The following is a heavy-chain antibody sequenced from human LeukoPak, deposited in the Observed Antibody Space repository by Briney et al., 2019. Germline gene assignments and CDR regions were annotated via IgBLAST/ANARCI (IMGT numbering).Heavy chain of an antibody. Sequence: SVKVSCKASGGTFSSYAISWVRQAPGQGLEWMGRIIPILGIANYAQKFQGRVTITADKSTSTAYMDLSSLRSEDTAVYYCARSHSSGDDAFDIWGQGTMVTVSS. CDR1: GGTFSSYA. V-gene: IGHV1-69*04. CDR3: ARSHSSGDDAFDI. D-gene: IGHD6-25*01. J-gene: IGHJ3*02. CDR2: IIPILGIA.